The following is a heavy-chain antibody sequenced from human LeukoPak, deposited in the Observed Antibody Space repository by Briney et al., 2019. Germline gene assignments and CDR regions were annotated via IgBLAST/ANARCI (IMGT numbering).Heavy chain of an antibody. V-gene: IGHV4-4*02. CDR3: ATTFNWAFDY. J-gene: IGHJ4*02. D-gene: IGHD7-27*01. CDR2: IFHSGST. Sequence: SETLSLTCAVSGGSISSSNWWSWVRQPPGKGLEFIGEIFHSGSTNYNPSLKSRVTLSVDKSKNQFSLKLTSVTAADTAVYYCATTFNWAFDYWGQGTLVTVSS. CDR1: GGSISSSNW.